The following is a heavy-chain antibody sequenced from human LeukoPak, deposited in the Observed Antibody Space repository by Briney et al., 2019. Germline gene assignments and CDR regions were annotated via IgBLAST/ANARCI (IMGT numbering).Heavy chain of an antibody. D-gene: IGHD3-22*01. CDR3: AKDYYDSSAGTYFDY. V-gene: IGHV3-9*01. Sequence: GGSRRLSCAASGFTFDDYAMHWVRQAPGKGLEWVSGITWNSGTIDYADSVKGRFTISRDNAKNSLYLQMNSLRAEDTALYYCAKDYYDSSAGTYFDYWGQGTLVTVSS. CDR2: ITWNSGTI. J-gene: IGHJ4*02. CDR1: GFTFDDYA.